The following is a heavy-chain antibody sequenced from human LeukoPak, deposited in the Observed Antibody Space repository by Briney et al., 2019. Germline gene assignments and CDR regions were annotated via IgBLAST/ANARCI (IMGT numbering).Heavy chain of an antibody. Sequence: SVKVSCKASGGTFSSYSISWVRQAPGQGLEWMGGIIPIFGTANYAQKFQGRVTITADGSTSTAYMELNSLRSEDTAMYYCARESIAARPLDFWGQGTLVTVSS. J-gene: IGHJ4*02. CDR2: IIPIFGTA. CDR1: GGTFSSYS. V-gene: IGHV1-69*01. D-gene: IGHD6-6*01. CDR3: ARESIAARPLDF.